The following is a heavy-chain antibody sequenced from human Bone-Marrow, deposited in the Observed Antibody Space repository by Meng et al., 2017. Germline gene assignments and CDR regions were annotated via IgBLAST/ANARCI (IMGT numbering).Heavy chain of an antibody. Sequence: QGQLQESGPGLVKPSQTLSLTCTVSGGSISSGGYYWSWIRQHPGKGLERIGYIYYSGTTYYNPSLSSLVTISVDTSKNQFSLNLSSVTAADTAVYYCVRDIRQGGNIWFDPWGQGTLVTVSS. V-gene: IGHV4-31*01. CDR2: IYYSGTT. D-gene: IGHD3-16*01. CDR1: GGSISSGGYY. J-gene: IGHJ5*02. CDR3: VRDIRQGGNIWFDP.